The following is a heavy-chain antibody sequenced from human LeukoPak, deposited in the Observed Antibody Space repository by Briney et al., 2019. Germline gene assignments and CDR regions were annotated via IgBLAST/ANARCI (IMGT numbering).Heavy chain of an antibody. Sequence: GGSLRLSCAASGFTFSSYSMNWVRQAPGEGLEWVSSISSSSSYLYYADSVKGRFTNSRDNAKNSLYLQMNSLRAEDTAVYYCARKNDGCSSTSCYGVRGYHYYYMDVWGKGTTVTVSS. CDR2: ISSSSSYL. D-gene: IGHD2-2*01. V-gene: IGHV3-21*01. CDR3: ARKNDGCSSTSCYGVRGYHYYYMDV. J-gene: IGHJ6*03. CDR1: GFTFSSYS.